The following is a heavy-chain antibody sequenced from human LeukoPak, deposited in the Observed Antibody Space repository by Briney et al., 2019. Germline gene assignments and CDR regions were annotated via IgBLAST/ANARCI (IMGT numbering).Heavy chain of an antibody. Sequence: GGSLRLSCAASGFTFSTYWMTWVRQAPGKGLEWVANIKKDGGEQYYGDSVKGRFTISRDNTKNSLYLQMNNLRAEDTAMYYCTTYYDSGPSKDWGQGTLVTVSS. D-gene: IGHD3-22*01. V-gene: IGHV3-7*05. CDR1: GFTFSTYW. J-gene: IGHJ4*02. CDR3: TTYYDSGPSKD. CDR2: IKKDGGEQ.